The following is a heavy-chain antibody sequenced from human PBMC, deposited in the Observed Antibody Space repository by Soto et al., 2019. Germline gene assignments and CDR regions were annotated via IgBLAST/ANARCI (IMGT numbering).Heavy chain of an antibody. V-gene: IGHV4-39*01. CDR1: GGSISSSSYY. J-gene: IGHJ6*02. D-gene: IGHD5-12*01. CDR3: ACIIGYDSDSGGMDL. Sequence: SETLSLTCTVSGGSISSSSYYWGWICQPPGKGLEWIGSIYYSGSTYYNPSLKSRVTISVDTSKNQFSLKLSSVTAADTAVYYCACIIGYDSDSGGMDLRGQGTTVTVSS. CDR2: IYYSGST.